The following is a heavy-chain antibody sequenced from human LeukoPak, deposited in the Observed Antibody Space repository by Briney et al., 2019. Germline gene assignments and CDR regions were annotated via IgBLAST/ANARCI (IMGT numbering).Heavy chain of an antibody. CDR3: ARLYDSSGYCRNWFDP. Sequence: SETLSLTCTVSGGSISSSSYYWGWIRQPPGKGLEWIGSIYYSGSTYYNPSLKSRVTISVDTSKNQFSLKLRSVTAADTAVYYCARLYDSSGYCRNWFDPWGQGTLVTVSS. V-gene: IGHV4-39*01. J-gene: IGHJ5*02. D-gene: IGHD3-22*01. CDR1: GGSISSSSYY. CDR2: IYYSGST.